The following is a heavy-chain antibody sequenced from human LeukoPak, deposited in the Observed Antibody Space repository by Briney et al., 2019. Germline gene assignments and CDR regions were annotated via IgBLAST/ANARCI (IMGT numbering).Heavy chain of an antibody. J-gene: IGHJ4*02. CDR3: ARDGGSGWYYFDY. V-gene: IGHV3-30-3*01. Sequence: PGGSLRLSCAASGFTFSSYAMHWVRQAPGKGPEWVAVISYDGSNKYYADSVKGRFTISRDNSKNTLYLQMNSLRAEDTAVYYCARDGGSGWYYFDYWGQGTLVTVSS. D-gene: IGHD6-19*01. CDR2: ISYDGSNK. CDR1: GFTFSSYA.